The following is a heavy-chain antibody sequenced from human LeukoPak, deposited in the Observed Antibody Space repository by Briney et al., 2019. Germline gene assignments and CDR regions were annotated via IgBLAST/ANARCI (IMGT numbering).Heavy chain of an antibody. CDR3: ARGYCTGGVCYRRYYYYYMDV. V-gene: IGHV4-34*01. J-gene: IGHJ6*03. CDR2: INHSGSP. Sequence: PSETLSLTCAVYGGSFSGYYWSWIRQPPGKGLEWIGEINHSGSPNYNPSLKSRVTISVDTSKNQFSLKLSSVTAADTAVYYCARGYCTGGVCYRRYYYYYMDVWGKGTTVTVSS. D-gene: IGHD2-8*02. CDR1: GGSFSGYY.